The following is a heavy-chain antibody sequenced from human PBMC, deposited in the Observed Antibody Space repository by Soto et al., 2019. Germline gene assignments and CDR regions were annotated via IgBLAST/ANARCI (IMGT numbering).Heavy chain of an antibody. CDR2: IGTAGDT. V-gene: IGHV3-13*01. CDR3: AREGSSSWYGMDV. J-gene: IGHJ6*02. CDR1: GFTFSSYD. Sequence: GGSLRLSCAASGFTFSSYDMHWVRQATGKGLEWVSAIGTAGDTYYPGSVKGRFTISRENAKNSLYLQMNSLRAEDTAVYYCAREGSSSWYGMDVWGQGTTVTVS. D-gene: IGHD6-13*01.